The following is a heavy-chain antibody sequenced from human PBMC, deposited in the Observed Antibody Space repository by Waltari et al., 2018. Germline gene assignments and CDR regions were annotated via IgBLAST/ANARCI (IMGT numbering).Heavy chain of an antibody. D-gene: IGHD6-19*01. CDR1: GFTFSSYG. V-gene: IGHV3-30*18. J-gene: IGHJ6*02. CDR3: AKEDGWYCYYYYGMDV. Sequence: QVQLVESGGGVVQPGRSLRLSCAASGFTFSSYGMHWVRQAPGKGLGWVAVISYDGSKKYYSDAVKGRFTISRDNSKNTLYLQMNSLRAEETAVYYCAKEDGWYCYYYYGMDVWGQGTTVTVSS. CDR2: ISYDGSKK.